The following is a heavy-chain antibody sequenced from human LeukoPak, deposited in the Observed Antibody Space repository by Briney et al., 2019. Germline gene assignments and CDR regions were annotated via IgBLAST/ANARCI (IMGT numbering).Heavy chain of an antibody. J-gene: IGHJ4*02. D-gene: IGHD5-12*01. CDR3: ARVRGYSRDF. Sequence: KPGGSLILSCAASGFPFRSYTMNWVRQAPGKGLDWVSSITGDSAHIFYADSVQGRFIISRDDATNSLYLQMSGLTAEDTAVYYCARVRGYSRDFWGQGTLVTVSS. CDR2: ITGDSAHI. CDR1: GFPFRSYT. V-gene: IGHV3-21*01.